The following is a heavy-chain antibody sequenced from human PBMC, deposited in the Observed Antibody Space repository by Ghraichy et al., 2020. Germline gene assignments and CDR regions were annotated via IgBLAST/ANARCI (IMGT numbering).Heavy chain of an antibody. CDR3: ARAHDYGDLYTTPYVDP. V-gene: IGHV1-46*01. CDR1: GYIFTSQY. CDR2: INPNGGAT. D-gene: IGHD4-17*01. J-gene: IGHJ5*02. Sequence: ASVKVSCKASGYIFTSQYLYWLRQAPGQGLEWMGVINPNGGATKYAQKFQGRITMTGDTSTSTAYMELSSLSSEDTAIYYCARAHDYGDLYTTPYVDPWGQGTLVTVSS.